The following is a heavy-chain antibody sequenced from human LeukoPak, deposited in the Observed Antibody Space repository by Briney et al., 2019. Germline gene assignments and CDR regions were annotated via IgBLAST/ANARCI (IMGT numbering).Heavy chain of an antibody. CDR3: AKDPRITMVRGVTPHDY. D-gene: IGHD3-10*01. J-gene: IGHJ4*02. Sequence: QPGGSLRLSCAASGFTFSSYWMHWVRQAPGKGLEWVSAISGSGGSTYYADSVKGRFTISRDNSKNTLYLQMNSLRAEDTAVYYCAKDPRITMVRGVTPHDYWGQGTLVTVSS. V-gene: IGHV3-23*01. CDR1: GFTFSSYW. CDR2: ISGSGGST.